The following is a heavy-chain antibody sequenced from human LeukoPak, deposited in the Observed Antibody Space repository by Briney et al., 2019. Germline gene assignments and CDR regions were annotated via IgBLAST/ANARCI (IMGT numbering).Heavy chain of an antibody. J-gene: IGHJ4*02. CDR2: IRGSGGST. D-gene: IGHD2-15*01. CDR3: AKREVVVDAAYYFDY. CDR1: GFTFSSYA. Sequence: GGSLRLSCAASGFTFSSYAMSWVRQAPGKGLEWVSAIRGSGGSTYYADSVKGRFTISRDNSKNTLYLQMNSLRAEDTAVYYCAKREVVVDAAYYFDYWGQGTLVTVSS. V-gene: IGHV3-23*01.